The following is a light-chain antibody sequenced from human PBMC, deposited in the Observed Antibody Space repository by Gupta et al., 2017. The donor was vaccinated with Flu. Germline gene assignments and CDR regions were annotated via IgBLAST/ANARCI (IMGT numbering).Light chain of an antibody. CDR1: FSDVGAYNY. Sequence: SVTISCPGTFSDVGAYNYVSWYQQHPGKAPKLIISDVTKRPSGVPERFSGSKSANTASLTISGRQPVDEADYYCCSYATTYTWVFGGGTKLTVL. J-gene: IGLJ3*02. CDR3: CSYATTYTWV. V-gene: IGLV2-11*03. CDR2: DVT.